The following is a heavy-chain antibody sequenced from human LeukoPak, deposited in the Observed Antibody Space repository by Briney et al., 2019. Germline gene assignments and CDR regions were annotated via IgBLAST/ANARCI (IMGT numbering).Heavy chain of an antibody. CDR2: IKEDGSET. CDR3: GRDSFETDIDY. D-gene: IGHD1-14*01. Sequence: PGGSLRLSCAASGFTFSTYWMSWVRQAPGKGLEWVANIKEDGSETYYVDSLRGRLTISRDNLKTSLSLQINSLRAEDTAVYYCGRDSFETDIDYWGQGTLVTVSS. J-gene: IGHJ4*02. V-gene: IGHV3-7*01. CDR1: GFTFSTYW.